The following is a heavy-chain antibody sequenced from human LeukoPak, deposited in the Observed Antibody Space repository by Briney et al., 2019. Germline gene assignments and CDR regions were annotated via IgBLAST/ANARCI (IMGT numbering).Heavy chain of an antibody. CDR2: ISSSSSTM. CDR1: GLTFSTYS. V-gene: IGHV3-48*01. Sequence: GGSLRLSCAASGLTFSTYSMNWVRQAPGKGLEWISYISSSSSTMYYADSVKGRFTISRDNAKNSLYLQMNSLRAEDTAVYYCAKDIEGDWPDYWGQGTLVTVSS. D-gene: IGHD2-21*02. CDR3: AKDIEGDWPDY. J-gene: IGHJ4*02.